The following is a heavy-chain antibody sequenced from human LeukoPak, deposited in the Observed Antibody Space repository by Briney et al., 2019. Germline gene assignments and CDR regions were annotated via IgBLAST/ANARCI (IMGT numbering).Heavy chain of an antibody. CDR3: AKGLRATYDY. J-gene: IGHJ4*02. Sequence: GGSLRLSCAASGFTFSDYYMSWIRQAPGKGLEWVSSITDSGDGTYYADSVKGRFTISRDNSKNTLFLQVNSLRAEDTAVYYCAKGLRATYDYWGQGTLVTVSS. V-gene: IGHV3-23*01. CDR2: ITDSGDGT. CDR1: GFTFSDYY.